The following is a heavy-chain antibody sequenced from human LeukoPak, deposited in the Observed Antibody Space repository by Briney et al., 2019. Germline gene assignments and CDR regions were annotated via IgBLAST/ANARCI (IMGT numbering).Heavy chain of an antibody. V-gene: IGHV3-23*01. CDR1: GFTFRKYA. CDR2: IGVSTDNT. J-gene: IGHJ3*02. Sequence: PGGFLRLPCEGSGFTFRKYAMNWVRQAPGKGLEWVSAIGVSTDNTYYADSVKGRFIISRDNSRNTLHVQMSGLRVEDTAIYYCAKGEEAFDIWGQGTMATVSS. CDR3: AKGEEAFDI.